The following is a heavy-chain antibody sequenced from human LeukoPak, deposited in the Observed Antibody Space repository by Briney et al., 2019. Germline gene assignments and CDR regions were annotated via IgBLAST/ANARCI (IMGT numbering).Heavy chain of an antibody. CDR3: ARVPDSSGWFDY. CDR2: IYYSGST. D-gene: IGHD6-19*01. CDR1: GGSISSYY. V-gene: IGHV4-59*01. J-gene: IGHJ4*02. Sequence: SETLSLTRTVSGGSISSYYWSWIRQPPGKGLEWIGYIYYSGSTNYNPSLKSRVTISVDTSKNQFSLKLSSVTAADTAVYYCARVPDSSGWFDYWGQGTLVTVSS.